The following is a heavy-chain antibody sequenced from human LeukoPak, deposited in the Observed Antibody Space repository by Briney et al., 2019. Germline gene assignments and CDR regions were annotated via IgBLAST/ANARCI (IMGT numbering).Heavy chain of an antibody. CDR2: IYYTGST. CDR1: GGSISSSGYY. J-gene: IGHJ5*02. Sequence: SETLSLTCTVSGGSISSSGYYWGWIRQPPGKGLEWIGSIYYTGSTYYNPSLKSRVTISVDTSKNQFSLRLSSVTATDTAVYYCARTYNDFWSGYYAPWGQGTLVTVSS. D-gene: IGHD3-3*01. V-gene: IGHV4-39*01. CDR3: ARTYNDFWSGYYAP.